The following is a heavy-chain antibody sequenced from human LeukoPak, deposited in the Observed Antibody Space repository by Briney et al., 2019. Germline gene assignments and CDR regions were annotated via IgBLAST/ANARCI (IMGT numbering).Heavy chain of an antibody. CDR2: IIPIFGTA. J-gene: IGHJ6*03. V-gene: IGHV1-69*01. CDR3: ARDGFGGLGPVYYYYYMDV. CDR1: GGTFSSYA. Sequence: SVKVSCKASGGTFSSYAISWVRQAPGQGLEWMGGIIPIFGTANYAQKFQGRVTITADESTSTAYMELSSLRSEDTAVYYCARDGFGGLGPVYYYYYMDVWGKGTTVTVSS. D-gene: IGHD2-15*01.